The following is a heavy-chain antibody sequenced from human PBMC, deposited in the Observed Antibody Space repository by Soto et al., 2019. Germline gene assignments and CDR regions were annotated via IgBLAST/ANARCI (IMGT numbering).Heavy chain of an antibody. CDR3: AREAFYTSSGLEF. Sequence: QVQLVESGGGVVQPGRSLRLSCAASGFTFNTYGLHWVRQAPGKGLEWVAVISYDGNNKHYAESEKGRFTISRDNSRNTLYLQVNSLRAEDTAVYYCAREAFYTSSGLEFWGQGTLVTVSS. CDR2: ISYDGNNK. V-gene: IGHV3-30-3*01. D-gene: IGHD6-19*01. J-gene: IGHJ4*02. CDR1: GFTFNTYG.